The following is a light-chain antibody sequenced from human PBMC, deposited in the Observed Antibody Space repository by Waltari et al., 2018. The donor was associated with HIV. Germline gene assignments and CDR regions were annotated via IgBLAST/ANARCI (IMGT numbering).Light chain of an antibody. Sequence: QSALTQPPSASGSPGQSVTISCTGPSSDVGGVNHVSWYQQHPGKAPKLIIHEVSKRPSGVPDRFSGSKSGNTASLTVSGLQAEDEADYYCSSYAGSNNHVFGSGTKVTVL. CDR3: SSYAGSNNHV. V-gene: IGLV2-8*01. CDR1: SSDVGGVNH. CDR2: EVS. J-gene: IGLJ1*01.